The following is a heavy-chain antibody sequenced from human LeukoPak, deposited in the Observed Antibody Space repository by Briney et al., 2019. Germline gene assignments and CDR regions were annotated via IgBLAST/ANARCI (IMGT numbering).Heavy chain of an antibody. Sequence: SETLSLTFTVSGGSISSYYWSWIRQPAGKGLEWIGRIYTSGSTNYNPSLKSRVTMSVDTSKNQFSLKLSSVTAADTAVYYCAREATYYDFWSGYLFDYWGQGTLVTASS. CDR1: GGSISSYY. CDR2: IYTSGST. V-gene: IGHV4-4*07. CDR3: AREATYYDFWSGYLFDY. D-gene: IGHD3-3*01. J-gene: IGHJ4*02.